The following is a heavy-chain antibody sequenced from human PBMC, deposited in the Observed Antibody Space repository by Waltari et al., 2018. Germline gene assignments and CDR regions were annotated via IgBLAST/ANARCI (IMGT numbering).Heavy chain of an antibody. J-gene: IGHJ5*02. CDR1: GYNSTRYH. V-gene: IGHV1-8*01. Sequence: QLQLVQSGAEVKKPGASVTVSCEASGYNSTRYHVNWVRQATGQGLEWMGWINPHRGEVGYTQRFQGRVTMTRNTSINTVYMELSSLTADDTATYYCSDSSGPWGQGTLVTVSS. CDR3: SDSSGP. CDR2: INPHRGEV. D-gene: IGHD3-22*01.